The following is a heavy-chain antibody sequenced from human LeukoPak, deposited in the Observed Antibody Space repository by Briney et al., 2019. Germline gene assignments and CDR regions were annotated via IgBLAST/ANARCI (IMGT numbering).Heavy chain of an antibody. J-gene: IGHJ4*02. Sequence: GGSLRLSCAASGFTFSSYGMYWVRQAPGKGLEWVAFTRYDGSNKYYADSVKGRFTISRDNSKNTLYMQMHRLRAENTAVYYCARDVDGDFTSYFDYWGQGTLVTVSS. D-gene: IGHD4-17*01. CDR1: GFTFSSYG. CDR3: ARDVDGDFTSYFDY. CDR2: TRYDGSNK. V-gene: IGHV3-30*02.